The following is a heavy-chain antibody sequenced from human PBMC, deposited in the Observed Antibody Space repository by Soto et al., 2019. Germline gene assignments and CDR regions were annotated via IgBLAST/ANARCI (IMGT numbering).Heavy chain of an antibody. CDR3: ARDRDWPTYYYDSSGLLFDY. Sequence: VSCKASGGTFSSYAISWVRQAPGQGLEWMGGIIPIFGTANYAQKFQGRVTITADKSTGTAYMELSSLRSEDTAVYYCARDRDWPTYYYDSSGLLFDYWGQGTLVTVSS. CDR1: GGTFSSYA. CDR2: IIPIFGTA. J-gene: IGHJ4*02. V-gene: IGHV1-69*06. D-gene: IGHD3-22*01.